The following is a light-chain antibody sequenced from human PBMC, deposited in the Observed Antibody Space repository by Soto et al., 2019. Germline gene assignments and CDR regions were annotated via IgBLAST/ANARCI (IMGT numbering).Light chain of an antibody. V-gene: IGKV4-1*01. CDR3: QQYYSTLT. Sequence: DIVMTQSPDSLAVSLGERATINCKSSQSVLYSSNNKSYLAWYQQKPGQPPKLLVYWASTRESGVPDRFSGSGSGTDFTLTISSLQAEDVAVYYCQQYYSTLTFGGGTKAEIK. CDR2: WAS. J-gene: IGKJ4*01. CDR1: QSVLYSSNNKSY.